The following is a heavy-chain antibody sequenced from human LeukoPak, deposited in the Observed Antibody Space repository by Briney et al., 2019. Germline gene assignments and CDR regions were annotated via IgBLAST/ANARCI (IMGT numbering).Heavy chain of an antibody. CDR2: ISISGSSV. Sequence: PGGSLRLSCAASGFTFSNYEMNWVRRAPGKGLEWVSYISISGSSVYYADSVKGRFTISRDNAKNSLYLQMNSLRAEDTAVYYCASPTFSTNYYYYYMDVWGKGTTVTVSS. J-gene: IGHJ6*03. D-gene: IGHD5-24*01. CDR3: ASPTFSTNYYYYYMDV. V-gene: IGHV3-48*03. CDR1: GFTFSNYE.